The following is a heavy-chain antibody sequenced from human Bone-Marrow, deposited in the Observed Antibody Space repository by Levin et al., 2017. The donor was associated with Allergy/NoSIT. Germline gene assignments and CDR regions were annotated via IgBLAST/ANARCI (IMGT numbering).Heavy chain of an antibody. CDR1: GYSVSSGYS. V-gene: IGHV4-38-2*02. CDR3: AGRPTVTRDYYFDS. CDR2: IYYSGDT. D-gene: IGHD4-11*01. Sequence: GSLRLSCTVSGYSVSSGYSWGCIRQAPGKGLEWIGSIYYSGDTFYNPSLNSRATISVDTSKNQFSLQLTSVTAADTAVYYCAGRPTVTRDYYFDSWGQGSLVTVSS. J-gene: IGHJ4*02.